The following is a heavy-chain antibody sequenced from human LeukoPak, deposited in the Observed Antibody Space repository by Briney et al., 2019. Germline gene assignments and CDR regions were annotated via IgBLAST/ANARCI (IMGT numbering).Heavy chain of an antibody. J-gene: IGHJ6*03. D-gene: IGHD6-13*01. V-gene: IGHV7-4-1*02. CDR2: INTNTGDP. Sequence: ASVKVSCKASGYTFTNYAMSWVRQAPGQGLEWMGWINTNTGDPTYAQAFTGRFVFSVDTSVSTTYLQISSLKAEGTAVYFCARVEQQLVRYHYYYYMDVWGKGTTVTVSS. CDR3: ARVEQQLVRYHYYYYMDV. CDR1: GYTFTNYA.